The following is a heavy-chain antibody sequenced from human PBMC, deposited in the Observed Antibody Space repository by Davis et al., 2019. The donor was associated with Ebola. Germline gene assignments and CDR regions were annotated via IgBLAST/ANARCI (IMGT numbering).Heavy chain of an antibody. CDR3: ARRIWFGEFVFDS. D-gene: IGHD3-10*01. J-gene: IGHJ4*02. CDR2: MNPKSGNA. Sequence: ASVKVSCKASGYSFSDYDINWVRQATGQGFEWMGWMNPKSGNAASAQKFQGRVTMTRDISRSTAFMELSSLTSEDTAVYYCARRIWFGEFVFDSWGQGTLVTVSS. V-gene: IGHV1-8*01. CDR1: GYSFSDYD.